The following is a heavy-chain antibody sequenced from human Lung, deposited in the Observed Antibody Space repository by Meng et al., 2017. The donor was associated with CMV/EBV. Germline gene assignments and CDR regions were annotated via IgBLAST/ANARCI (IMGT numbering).Heavy chain of an antibody. D-gene: IGHD3-22*01. CDR3: ARDQYYYDSSGYYDY. J-gene: IGHJ4*02. CDR2: ISYDGSNK. CDR1: GFTFSSYA. Sequence: GGSLRLXCAASGFTFSSYAMHWVRQAPGKGLEWVAVISYDGSNKYYADSVKGRFTISRDNSKNTLYLQMNSLRAEDTAVYYCARDQYYYDSSGYYDYWVQGTLVTVSS. V-gene: IGHV3-30-3*01.